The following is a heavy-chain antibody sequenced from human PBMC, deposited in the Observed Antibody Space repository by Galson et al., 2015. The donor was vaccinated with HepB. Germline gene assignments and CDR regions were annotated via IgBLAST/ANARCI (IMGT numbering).Heavy chain of an antibody. Sequence: SLRLSCAASGFTFSDDYMSWIRQAPGKGLEWVSYISSSSSYTNYADSVKGRFTISRDNAKNSLYLQMNSLRAEDTAVYYCARAVANWYFDLWGRGTLVTVSS. CDR1: GFTFSDDY. CDR3: ARAVANWYFDL. D-gene: IGHD4-23*01. J-gene: IGHJ2*01. V-gene: IGHV3-11*06. CDR2: ISSSSSYT.